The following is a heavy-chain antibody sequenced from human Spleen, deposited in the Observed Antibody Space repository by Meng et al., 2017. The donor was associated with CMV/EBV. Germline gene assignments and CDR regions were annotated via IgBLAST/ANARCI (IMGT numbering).Heavy chain of an antibody. CDR1: GGSISSSNYY. CDR3: ARGDSSSSAPLDS. CDR2: IYAGGGT. D-gene: IGHD1-14*01. J-gene: IGHJ4*02. V-gene: IGHV3-53*03. Sequence: GGSLRLSCTVSGGSISSSNYYWGWIRQPPGKGLEWVSVIYAGGGTYYADSVKGRFTVSRDDSKNAVYLQVSSLRAEDTAVYYCARGDSSSSAPLDSWGQGTLVTVSS.